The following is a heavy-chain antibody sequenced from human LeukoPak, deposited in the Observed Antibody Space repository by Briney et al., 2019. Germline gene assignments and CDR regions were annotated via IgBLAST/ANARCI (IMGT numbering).Heavy chain of an antibody. CDR3: ARVHSGYDYYYGMDV. J-gene: IGHJ6*02. D-gene: IGHD5-12*01. CDR2: MNPNSGST. V-gene: IGHV1-8*02. CDR1: GYTFTGYY. Sequence: GASVKVSCKASGYTFTGYYMHWVRQATGQGLEWMGWMNPNSGSTGYAQKFQGRVTMTRNTSISTAYMELSSLRSEDTAVYYCARVHSGYDYYYGMDVWGQGTTVTVSS.